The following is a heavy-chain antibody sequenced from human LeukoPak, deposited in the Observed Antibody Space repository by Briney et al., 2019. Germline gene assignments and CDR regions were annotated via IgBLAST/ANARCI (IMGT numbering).Heavy chain of an antibody. CDR2: IYSGGST. J-gene: IGHJ3*02. V-gene: IGHV3-53*01. CDR1: GFTVSSNY. Sequence: GGSLRLSCAASGFTVSSNYMSWVRQAPGKGLEWVSVIYSGGSTYYADSVKGRFTISRDNSKNTLYLQMNSLRAEDTAVYYCARADLRIRAFDIWGQGTMVTVSS. D-gene: IGHD2/OR15-2a*01. CDR3: ARADLRIRAFDI.